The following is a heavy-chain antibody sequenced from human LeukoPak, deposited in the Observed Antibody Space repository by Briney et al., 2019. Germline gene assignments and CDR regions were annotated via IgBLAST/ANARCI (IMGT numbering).Heavy chain of an antibody. CDR3: AQELSDIFVVRTDS. Sequence: PGGSLRLSCAASGFTFSSYWMNWVRQAPGKGLVWVSRIASDGSSTTYADSVKGRFSISRDNSKNTLSLQMNSLREDDTAVYYCAQELSDIFVVRTDSWGQGTLVTVSS. CDR1: GFTFSSYW. V-gene: IGHV3-74*01. D-gene: IGHD3-9*01. CDR2: IASDGSST. J-gene: IGHJ4*02.